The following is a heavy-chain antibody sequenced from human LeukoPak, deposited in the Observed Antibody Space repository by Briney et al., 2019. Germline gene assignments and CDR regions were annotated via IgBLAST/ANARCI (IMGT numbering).Heavy chain of an antibody. J-gene: IGHJ3*02. CDR1: GFTFSNYW. Sequence: GGSLRLSCAASGFTFSNYWMSWVRQAPGKGLEWVSSINGDDSSTSDADSVKGRFTISRDNAKNTLYLQMNSLRAEDTAVYYCAGSRVNAFDIWGQGTMVTVSS. D-gene: IGHD2-21*01. V-gene: IGHV3-74*01. CDR3: AGSRVNAFDI. CDR2: INGDDSST.